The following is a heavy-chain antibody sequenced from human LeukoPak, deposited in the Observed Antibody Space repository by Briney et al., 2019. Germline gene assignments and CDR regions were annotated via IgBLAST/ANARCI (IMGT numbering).Heavy chain of an antibody. CDR3: AKIEGSSSYYFDY. D-gene: IGHD6-6*01. CDR2: ISYDGGST. J-gene: IGHJ4*02. CDR1: GFTFSYYG. V-gene: IGHV3-30*18. Sequence: TGRCRRLASAASGFTFSYYGMHWDRQAPGKGLGWVAIISYDGGSTSYADSVKGRFTISRDNSKNTLYLQMSSLRTEDTAVYYCAKIEGSSSYYFDYWGQGTLVTVSS.